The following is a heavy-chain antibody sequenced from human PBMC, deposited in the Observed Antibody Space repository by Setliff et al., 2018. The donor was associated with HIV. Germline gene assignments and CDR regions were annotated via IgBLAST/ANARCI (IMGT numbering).Heavy chain of an antibody. D-gene: IGHD6-19*01. CDR2: ITGSGDTI. CDR1: GFTFSNYE. CDR3: ARHSDWYGNDAFDI. V-gene: IGHV3-48*03. J-gene: IGHJ3*02. Sequence: GGSLRLSCAASGFTFSNYEMSWVRQAPGKGPEWVSYITGSGDTIYYADSVKGRFTMSRDNAKDSVYLQMNTLRVEDTAVYYCARHSDWYGNDAFDIWGQGTRVTVSS.